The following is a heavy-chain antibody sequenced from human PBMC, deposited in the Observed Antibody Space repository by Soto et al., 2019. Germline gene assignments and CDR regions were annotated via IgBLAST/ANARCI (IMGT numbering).Heavy chain of an antibody. D-gene: IGHD1-26*01. V-gene: IGHV3-7*01. Sequence: GGSLRLSCAASGFTFSSFWMTWVRQAPGKGLEWVANIKHDGSEKYYVESVKGRSTISRDNARNSLFLEMKSLRSEDTAVYSCVRDRSGSYLEGFDYWGQGTLVTVSS. CDR1: GFTFSSFW. J-gene: IGHJ4*02. CDR3: VRDRSGSYLEGFDY. CDR2: IKHDGSEK.